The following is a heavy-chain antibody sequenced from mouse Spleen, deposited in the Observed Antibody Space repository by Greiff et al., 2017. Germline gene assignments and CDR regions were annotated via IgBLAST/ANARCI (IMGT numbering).Heavy chain of an antibody. D-gene: IGHD2-1*01. CDR3: TRYYGNYIYAMDY. J-gene: IGHJ4*01. CDR1: GYTFTDYE. CDR2: IDPETGGT. V-gene: IGHV1-15*01. Sequence: VQLQQSGAELVRPGASVTLSCKASGYTFTDYEMHWVKQTPVHGLEWIGAIDPETGGTAYNQKFKGKAILTADKSSSTAYMELRSLTSEDSAVYYCTRYYGNYIYAMDYWGQGTSVTVSS.